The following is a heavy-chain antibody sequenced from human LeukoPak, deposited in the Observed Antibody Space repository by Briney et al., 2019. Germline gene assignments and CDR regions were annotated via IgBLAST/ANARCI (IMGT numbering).Heavy chain of an antibody. CDR3: ATGSDFYDS. CDR1: GFTFTRNC. Sequence: GGSLRLSCAASGFTFTRNCMHWVRQAPGKGLEWVAAIPHDGSSALYADSVKGRFIISRDNSKNTQYLQMNSLRIEDSAVYYCATGSDFYDSWGQGILVTVSS. V-gene: IGHV3-30-3*01. CDR2: IPHDGSSA. D-gene: IGHD1-26*01. J-gene: IGHJ5*01.